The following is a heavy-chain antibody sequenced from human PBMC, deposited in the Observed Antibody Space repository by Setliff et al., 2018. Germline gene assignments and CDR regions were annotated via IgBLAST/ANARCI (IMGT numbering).Heavy chain of an antibody. V-gene: IGHV3-7*03. Sequence: PGGSLRLSCATSGFIFSNYWMAWVRQAPGKGLEWVATIKHDGTYTYYVDSVKGRFAVSRDNTNNSMYLQMNSLGTDDTAVYYCARDGSIGVGPGTNQELDVWGTGTTVTVSS. CDR2: IKHDGTYT. CDR1: GFIFSNYW. CDR3: ARDGSIGVGPGTNQELDV. D-gene: IGHD2-2*01. J-gene: IGHJ6*04.